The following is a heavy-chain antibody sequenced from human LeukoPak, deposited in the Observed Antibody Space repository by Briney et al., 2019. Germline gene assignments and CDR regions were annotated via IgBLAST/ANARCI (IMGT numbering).Heavy chain of an antibody. Sequence: SETLSLTCTVSGGSITSLTYYWSWIRQHPGKGLESIGHIHYSGRTYYNPSLKSRTTIPVDTSKSQFSLKLTSVTAADTAIYYCARGFAYGSGSQLNWFAPWGQGILVTVSS. J-gene: IGHJ5*02. CDR2: IHYSGRT. CDR3: ARGFAYGSGSQLNWFAP. D-gene: IGHD3-10*01. CDR1: GGSITSLTYY. V-gene: IGHV4-31*03.